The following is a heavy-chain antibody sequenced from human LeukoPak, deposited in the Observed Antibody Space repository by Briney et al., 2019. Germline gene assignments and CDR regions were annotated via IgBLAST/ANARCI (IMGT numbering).Heavy chain of an antibody. CDR3: ASRTPHDILTGYYWVDYYMDV. V-gene: IGHV4-61*02. CDR1: GGSISSGSYY. Sequence: SETLSLTCTVSGGSISSGSYYWSWIRQPAGKGLEWIGCIYTSGSTNYNPSLKSRVTISVDTSKNQFSLKLSSVTAADTAVYYCASRTPHDILTGYYWVDYYMDVWGKGTTVTVSS. CDR2: IYTSGST. D-gene: IGHD3-9*01. J-gene: IGHJ6*03.